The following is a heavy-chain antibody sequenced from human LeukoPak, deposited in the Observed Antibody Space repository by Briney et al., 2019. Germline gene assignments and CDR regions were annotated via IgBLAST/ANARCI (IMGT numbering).Heavy chain of an antibody. J-gene: IGHJ6*02. Sequence: SETLSLTCGVYGESFSDYYWSWIRQPPGKGLEWIGEINHGGSTNYNPSLKSRVTISIDTSKKQFSLKLSSVTAADTAVYYCARSLRGYSGYAFYYYGMDVWGQGTTVTVSS. D-gene: IGHD5-12*01. CDR3: ARSLRGYSGYAFYYYGMDV. V-gene: IGHV4-34*01. CDR1: GESFSDYY. CDR2: INHGGST.